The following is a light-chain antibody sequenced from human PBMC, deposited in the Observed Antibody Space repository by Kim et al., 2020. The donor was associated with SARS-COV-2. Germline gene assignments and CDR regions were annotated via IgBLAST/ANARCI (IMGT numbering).Light chain of an antibody. Sequence: GQRVTTSCTGRSANIGAGYDVHWYQQLPGTAPKLLIYGNSNRPSGVPDRFSGSKSGTSASLAITGLQAEDEADYYCQSYDSSLSWVFGGGTQLTVL. V-gene: IGLV1-40*01. J-gene: IGLJ3*02. CDR3: QSYDSSLSWV. CDR2: GNS. CDR1: SANIGAGYD.